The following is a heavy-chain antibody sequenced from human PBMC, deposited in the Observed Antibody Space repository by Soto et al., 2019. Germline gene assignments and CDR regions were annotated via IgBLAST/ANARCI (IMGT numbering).Heavy chain of an antibody. J-gene: IGHJ5*02. CDR1: GFSLSTSGVG. CDR3: AHFDFSSSQCDP. Sequence: QITLKESGPALVKPTQTLTLTCSFSGFSLSTSGVGVGWICQPPGKALEWLALIYWDDDKRYSPSLKRRLTITKDTSKHQLVLTITNVDPLDTATYFCAHFDFSSSQCDPWGQGTLVAVCS. V-gene: IGHV2-5*02. D-gene: IGHD6-13*01. CDR2: IYWDDDK.